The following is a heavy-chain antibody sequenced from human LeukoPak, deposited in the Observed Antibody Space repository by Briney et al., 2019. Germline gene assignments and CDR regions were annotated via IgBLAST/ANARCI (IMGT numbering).Heavy chain of an antibody. CDR2: IYYSGST. D-gene: IGHD1-1*01. J-gene: IGHJ4*02. CDR1: GGSISSYY. CDR3: ARINWNYFDY. Sequence: SETLSLTCTVSGGSISSYYWSWIRQPPGKGLEWIGYIYYSGSTNYNPSLKSRLTMSADRSRNQFSLNLNSVTAADTAVYYCARINWNYFDYWGQGILVTVSS. V-gene: IGHV4-59*08.